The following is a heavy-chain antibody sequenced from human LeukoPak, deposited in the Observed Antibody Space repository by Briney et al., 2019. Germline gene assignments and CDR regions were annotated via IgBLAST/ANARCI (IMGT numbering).Heavy chain of an antibody. J-gene: IGHJ5*02. CDR3: ASAGLKTQYYDFWSGSYNWFDP. V-gene: IGHV1-69*13. CDR1: GGTFSSYA. CDR2: IIPIFGTA. D-gene: IGHD3-3*01. Sequence: GASVKVSCKASGGTFSSYAISWVRQAPGQGLEWMGGIIPIFGTANYAQKFQGRVTITADESTSTAYMELSSLRSEDTAVYYCASAGLKTQYYDFWSGSYNWFDPWGQGTLVTVSS.